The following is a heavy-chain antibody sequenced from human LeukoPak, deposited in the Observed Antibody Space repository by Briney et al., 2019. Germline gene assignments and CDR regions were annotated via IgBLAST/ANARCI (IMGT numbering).Heavy chain of an antibody. J-gene: IGHJ4*02. CDR1: GYTFTGYY. Sequence: GASVKVSCKASGYTFTGYYIYWVRQAPGQGLEWMGWINPNSGVTNFAQKFQGRVTMTRDTSISTAYMELNRLRSDDTAVYYCARYTHISYFDYWDQGTLLTVSS. CDR2: INPNSGVT. CDR3: ARYTHISYFDY. V-gene: IGHV1-2*02. D-gene: IGHD1-14*01.